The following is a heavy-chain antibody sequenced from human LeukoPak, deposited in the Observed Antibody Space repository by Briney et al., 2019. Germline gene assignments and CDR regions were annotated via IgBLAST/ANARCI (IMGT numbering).Heavy chain of an antibody. D-gene: IGHD6-13*01. Sequence: GGSLRLSCAASGFTFSSYGMHWVRQAPGKGLEWVANIKQDGSEKYYVDSVKGRFTISRDNAKKSLSLQMNSLRADDTAVYYCARGYSSSWYLDWGQGTLVTVSS. V-gene: IGHV3-7*01. J-gene: IGHJ4*02. CDR3: ARGYSSSWYLD. CDR1: GFTFSSYG. CDR2: IKQDGSEK.